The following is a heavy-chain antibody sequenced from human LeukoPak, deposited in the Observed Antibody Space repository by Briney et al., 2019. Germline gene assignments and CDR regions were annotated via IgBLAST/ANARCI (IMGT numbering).Heavy chain of an antibody. V-gene: IGHV3-73*01. Sequence: GGSLRLSCAASGFTFSGSAMHWVRQASGKGREWVGRIRSKDNSYATAYAASVKGRFTISRDDSKNTAYLQMNSLKTEDTAVYYCTMCDYGDYGDYYYGMDVWGQGTTVTVSS. D-gene: IGHD4-17*01. CDR2: IRSKDNSYAT. J-gene: IGHJ6*02. CDR1: GFTFSGSA. CDR3: TMCDYGDYGDYYYGMDV.